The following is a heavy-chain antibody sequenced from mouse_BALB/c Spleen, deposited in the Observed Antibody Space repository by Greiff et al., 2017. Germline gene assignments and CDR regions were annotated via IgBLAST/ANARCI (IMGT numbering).Heavy chain of an antibody. Sequence: LQQSGPELEKPGASVKISCKASGYSFTGYNMNWVKQSHGKSLEWIGRINPYNGDTFYNQKFKGKATLTVDKSSSTAHMELLSLTSEDSAVYYCGREGTLYAMDYWGQGTSVTVSS. V-gene: IGHV1-37*01. CDR3: GREGTLYAMDY. CDR2: INPYNGDT. CDR1: GYSFTGYN. D-gene: IGHD3-3*01. J-gene: IGHJ4*01.